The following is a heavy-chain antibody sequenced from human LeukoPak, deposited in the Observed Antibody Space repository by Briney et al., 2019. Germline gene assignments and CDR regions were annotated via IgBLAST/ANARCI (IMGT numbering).Heavy chain of an antibody. CDR3: SIESGAFCPFGY. CDR2: ISLTGET. D-gene: IGHD1-26*01. Sequence: SESLSLACGVYGRSISSTNWGTCVRQPPGQGRDWHREISLTGETTYNPSLNDRVTVSLDGPSIHLSLTLTSVAAAGSSLYECSIESGAFCPFGYWGKGPLVIV. V-gene: IGHV4-4*02. CDR1: GRSISSTNW. J-gene: IGHJ4*02.